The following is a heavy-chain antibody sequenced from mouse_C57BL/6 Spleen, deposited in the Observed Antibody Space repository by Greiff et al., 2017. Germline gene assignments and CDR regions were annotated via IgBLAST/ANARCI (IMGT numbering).Heavy chain of an antibody. CDR3: NKNYYDYDYYFDY. Sequence: VQLQQSGPELVKPGASVKISCKASGYAFSSSWMNWVKQRPGKGLEWIGRLYPGDGDTNYNGKFKGKATLTADKSSSTPYMRLSNMTSEDAAVNFCNKNYYDYDYYFDYGGQGTTLTVSS. V-gene: IGHV1-82*01. CDR1: GYAFSSSW. D-gene: IGHD2-4*01. J-gene: IGHJ2*01. CDR2: LYPGDGDT.